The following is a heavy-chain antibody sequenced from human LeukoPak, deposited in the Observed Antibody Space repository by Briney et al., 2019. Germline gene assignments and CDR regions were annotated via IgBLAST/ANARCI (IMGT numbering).Heavy chain of an antibody. Sequence: SETLSLTCTVSGGSISSGSYYWSWIRQPAGKGLEWIGRIYTSGSTNYNPSLKSRVTISVDTSKNQFSLKLSSVTAADTAVYYCARDDSDADIAGKAYVWFDPWGQGTLVTVSS. CDR2: IYTSGST. D-gene: IGHD5-12*01. CDR1: GGSISSGSYY. CDR3: ARDDSDADIAGKAYVWFDP. J-gene: IGHJ5*02. V-gene: IGHV4-61*02.